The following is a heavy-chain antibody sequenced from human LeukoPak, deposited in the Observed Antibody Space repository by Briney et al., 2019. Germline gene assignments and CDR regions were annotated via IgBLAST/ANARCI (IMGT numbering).Heavy chain of an antibody. CDR3: AKKVESKWFDP. V-gene: IGHV4-59*07. J-gene: IGHJ5*02. CDR1: VGPNRGYY. D-gene: IGHD1-1*01. CDR2: IYDSGTT. Sequence: SDTLSLTCTVSVGPNRGYYWSCATQPPAKGLEWIGYIYDSGTTNYNPSLKSRVTISEDTSKNQFSLKLTSVTAADTAVYYCAKKVESKWFDPWGQGTLVTVSS.